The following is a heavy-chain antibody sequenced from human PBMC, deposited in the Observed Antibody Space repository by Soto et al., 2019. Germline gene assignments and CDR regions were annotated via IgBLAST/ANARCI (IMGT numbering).Heavy chain of an antibody. Sequence: PGGSLRLSCAASGFTFSSYGMHWVRQAPGKGLEWVAVIWYDGSNKYYADSVKGRFTISRDNSKNTLYLQMNSLRAEDTAVYYCARDDRDCSGGSCGLTXPKNWGQGTLVTVSS. CDR3: ARDDRDCSGGSCGLTXPKN. CDR2: IWYDGSNK. CDR1: GFTFSSYG. J-gene: IGHJ1*01. V-gene: IGHV3-33*01. D-gene: IGHD2-15*01.